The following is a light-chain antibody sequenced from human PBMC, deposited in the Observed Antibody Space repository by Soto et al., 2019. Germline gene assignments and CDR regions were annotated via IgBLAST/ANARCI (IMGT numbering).Light chain of an antibody. Sequence: DIVLTQSPGTLSLSPGDRATLSCRASQTVSSIYVAWYQQRPGQAPRLLIYGASTRATGIPDRFIGSESGTDFTLTITRLEHEDFAVYYCQHYGSSLCTFGQGTTVEIK. J-gene: IGKJ2*02. CDR3: QHYGSSLCT. V-gene: IGKV3-20*01. CDR2: GAS. CDR1: QTVSSIY.